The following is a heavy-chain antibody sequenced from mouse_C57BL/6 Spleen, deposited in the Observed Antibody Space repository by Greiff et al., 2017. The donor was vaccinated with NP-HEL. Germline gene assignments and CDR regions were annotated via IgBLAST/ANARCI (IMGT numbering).Heavy chain of an antibody. J-gene: IGHJ2*01. CDR1: GFTFSDYY. CDR3: ARDRGSSGYDY. D-gene: IGHD3-2*02. CDR2: INYDGSST. Sequence: EVKVVESEGGLVQPGSSMKLSCTASGFTFSDYYMAWVRQVPEKGLEWVANINYDGSSTYYLDSLKSRFIISRDNAKNILYLQMSSLKSEYTATYYCARDRGSSGYDYWGQGTTLTVSS. V-gene: IGHV5-16*01.